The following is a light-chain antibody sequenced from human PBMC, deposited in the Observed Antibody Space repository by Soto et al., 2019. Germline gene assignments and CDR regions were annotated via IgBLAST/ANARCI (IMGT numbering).Light chain of an antibody. J-gene: IGKJ3*01. V-gene: IGKV3-20*01. Sequence: EIVLTQSPGTLSLSPGERATLSCRASQSVTINYLAWYQQKPGQAPRLLVYGASTRATGIPDRFSGSGSGTDFTLTINRLEPEDFAVYYCQQYGSSPFTFGRGTKVDIK. CDR2: GAS. CDR1: QSVTINY. CDR3: QQYGSSPFT.